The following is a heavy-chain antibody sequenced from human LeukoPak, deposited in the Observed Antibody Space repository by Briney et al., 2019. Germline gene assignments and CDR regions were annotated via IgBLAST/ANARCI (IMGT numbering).Heavy chain of an antibody. J-gene: IGHJ2*01. V-gene: IGHV3-53*01. CDR3: ARDPSFTGYFDL. CDR2: IYDGGST. CDR1: GFTVSSNY. D-gene: IGHD2-8*02. Sequence: GGSLRLSCAASGFTVSSNYMSWARQAPGKGLEWVSLIYDGGSTYYADSVQGRFTISRDNSKNTLYLQMNSLRAEDTALYYCARDPSFTGYFDLWGRGTLVTVSS.